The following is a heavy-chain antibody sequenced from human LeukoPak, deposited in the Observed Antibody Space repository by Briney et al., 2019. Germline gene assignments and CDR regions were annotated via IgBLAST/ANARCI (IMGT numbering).Heavy chain of an antibody. Sequence: PSGTLSLTCAVSGGSISSSNWWSWVRQPPGRGLGGMGKSYHSGSTNYNPSLKSRVTISVDKSKNQFSLKLSSVTAADTAVYYCARAPLTTATSDYFYLWGLGTLVTVSS. J-gene: IGHJ4*02. CDR1: GGSISSSNW. CDR3: ARAPLTTATSDYFYL. V-gene: IGHV4-4*02. D-gene: IGHD4-17*01. CDR2: SYHSGST.